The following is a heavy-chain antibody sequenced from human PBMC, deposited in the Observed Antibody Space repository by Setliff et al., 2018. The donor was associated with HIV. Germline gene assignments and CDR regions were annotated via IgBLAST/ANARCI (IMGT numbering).Heavy chain of an antibody. J-gene: IGHJ4*02. D-gene: IGHD2-8*01. CDR3: ARIVALNGYPSDY. V-gene: IGHV1-18*01. Sequence: ASVQVSCKASGYTFISYGVSWVRQAPGQGLEWMGWISVKNGNTNYAQKFQGRVTMTTDTSTSTAYMELRSLGSDDTAVYYCARIVALNGYPSDYWGQGTLVTVSS. CDR2: ISVKNGNT. CDR1: GYTFISYG.